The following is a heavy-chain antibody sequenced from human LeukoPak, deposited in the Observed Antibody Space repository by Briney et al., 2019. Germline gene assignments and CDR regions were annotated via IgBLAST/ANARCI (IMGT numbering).Heavy chain of an antibody. Sequence: ASVKVSCKASGGTFSSYAISWVRQAPGQGLEWMGGIIPIFGTANYAQKFQGRVTITADESTSTAYMELSSLRSEDTAVYYCATGPPPFGVVPYGMDIWGQGTTVTVSS. CDR1: GGTFSSYA. V-gene: IGHV1-69*13. CDR2: IIPIFGTA. CDR3: ATGPPPFGVVPYGMDI. J-gene: IGHJ6*02. D-gene: IGHD3-3*01.